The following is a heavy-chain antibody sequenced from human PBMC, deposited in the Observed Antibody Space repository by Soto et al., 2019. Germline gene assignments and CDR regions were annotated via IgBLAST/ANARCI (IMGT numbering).Heavy chain of an antibody. CDR1: GGSVSGGSYY. D-gene: IGHD1-26*01. V-gene: IGHV4-61*01. CDR2: ILYSGSP. CDR3: ARGGPRVGAYRDFDY. Sequence: SETLSLTCSVSGGSVSGGSYYWSWIRQPPGKGLEWVGYILYSGSPNYNPSLKSRVTMSLDTSENQFSLKLSSVTTADTAVYYCARGGPRVGAYRDFDYWGQGTLVTVSS. J-gene: IGHJ4*02.